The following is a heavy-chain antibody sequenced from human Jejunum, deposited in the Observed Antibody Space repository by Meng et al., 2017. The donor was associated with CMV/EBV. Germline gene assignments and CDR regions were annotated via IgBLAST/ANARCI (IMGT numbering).Heavy chain of an antibody. CDR3: ARDLWPHIVVVTAPSEF. V-gene: IGHV1-18*01. D-gene: IGHD2-21*02. CDR2: ISTYNDNP. J-gene: IGHJ4*02. CDR1: GYTFSSYG. Sequence: QVQLVQSGAEVKRPGASVKVSCKASGYTFSSYGFTWVRRAPGQGLEWLGWISTYNDNPKYAQKVQGRVTMTADTSTSTAYMELRSLTSDDTAVYYCARDLWPHIVVVTAPSEFWGQGTLVTVSS.